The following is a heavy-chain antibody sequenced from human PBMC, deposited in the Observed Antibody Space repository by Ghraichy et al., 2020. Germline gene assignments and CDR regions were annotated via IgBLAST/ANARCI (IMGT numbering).Heavy chain of an antibody. Sequence: SETLSLTCAVYGGSFSGYYWSWIRQPPGKGLEWIGEINHSGSTNYNPSLKSRVTISVDTSKNQFSLKLSSVTAADTAVYYCARSVYQLLYQTRYYFDYWGQGTLVTVSS. V-gene: IGHV4-34*01. CDR1: GGSFSGYY. J-gene: IGHJ4*02. CDR3: ARSVYQLLYQTRYYFDY. D-gene: IGHD2-2*02. CDR2: INHSGST.